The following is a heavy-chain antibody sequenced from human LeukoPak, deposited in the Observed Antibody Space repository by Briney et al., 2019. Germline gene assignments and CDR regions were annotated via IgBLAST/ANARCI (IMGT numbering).Heavy chain of an antibody. CDR3: ARDRIAGMATITSDGFDI. V-gene: IGHV3-30*04. Sequence: PGGSLRLSCAASGFTFSSYAMHWVRQAPGKGLEWVAVISYDGSNKYYADSVKGRFTISRDNSKNTLYLQMNSLRAEDTAVYYCARDRIAGMATITSDGFDIWGQGTMVTVSS. CDR1: GFTFSSYA. CDR2: ISYDGSNK. J-gene: IGHJ3*02. D-gene: IGHD5-24*01.